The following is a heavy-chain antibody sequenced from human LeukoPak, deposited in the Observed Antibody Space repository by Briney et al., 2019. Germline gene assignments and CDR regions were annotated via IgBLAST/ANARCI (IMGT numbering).Heavy chain of an antibody. CDR3: ARVRRGQQWLIYFDY. Sequence: SETLSLTCAVYGGSFSGYYWSCIRQPPGKGLEGIGEINHSGSTNYNPSLTRQATISVDTSKNQFSLKLSSVTAADTAVYYCARVRRGQQWLIYFDYWGQGTLVTVSS. CDR2: INHSGST. D-gene: IGHD6-19*01. CDR1: GGSFSGYY. V-gene: IGHV4-34*01. J-gene: IGHJ4*02.